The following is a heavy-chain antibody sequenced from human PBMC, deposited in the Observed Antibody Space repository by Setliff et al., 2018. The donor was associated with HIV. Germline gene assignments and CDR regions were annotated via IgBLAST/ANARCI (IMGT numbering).Heavy chain of an antibody. CDR1: GYSFTAYG. CDR3: ASKGDYYTSKTLDS. Sequence: GASVKVSCKASGYSFTAYGISWVRQAPGQGLEWMGGIIPIFGSADYAQKFQGRVTISADESTSTVYLELSSLTSDDTAMYYCASKGDYYTSKTLDSWGQGTLVTVSS. CDR2: IIPIFGSA. J-gene: IGHJ4*02. D-gene: IGHD3-10*01. V-gene: IGHV1-69*13.